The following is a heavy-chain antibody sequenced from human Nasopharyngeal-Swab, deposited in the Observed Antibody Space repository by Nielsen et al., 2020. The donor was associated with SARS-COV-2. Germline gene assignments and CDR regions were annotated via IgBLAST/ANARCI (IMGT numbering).Heavy chain of an antibody. J-gene: IGHJ4*02. CDR3: ARETYGAYASFAY. V-gene: IGHV4-59*12. CDR2: IYYTGSS. Sequence: SETLSLTCTVSGGSISSSYWTWIRQPPGKGLEWIGYIYYTGSSSYNPSLKSRLTISVDTSKNQFSLKLTSVTAADTAVYYCARETYGAYASFAYWGQGTLVTVSS. CDR1: GGSISSSY. D-gene: IGHD5-12*01.